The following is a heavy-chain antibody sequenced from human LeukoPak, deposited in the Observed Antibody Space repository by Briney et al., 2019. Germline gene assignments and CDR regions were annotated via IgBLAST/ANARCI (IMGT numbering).Heavy chain of an antibody. J-gene: IGHJ5*02. Sequence: PSETLSLTCAVYGGSFSGYYWSWIRQPPGKGLEWIGEINHSGSTNYNPSLKSRVTISVDTPKNQFSLKLSSVTAADTAVYYCASSWGSRYCSGGSCSNWFDPWGQGTLVTVSS. CDR2: INHSGST. V-gene: IGHV4-34*01. CDR1: GGSFSGYY. CDR3: ASSWGSRYCSGGSCSNWFDP. D-gene: IGHD2-15*01.